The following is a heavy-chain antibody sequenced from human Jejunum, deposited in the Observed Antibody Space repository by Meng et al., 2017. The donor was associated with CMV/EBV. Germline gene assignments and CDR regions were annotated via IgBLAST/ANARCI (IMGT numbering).Heavy chain of an antibody. V-gene: IGHV3-30*02. Sequence: SCAVSGFPFSTYGIHWVRQAPGKGLEWVSFIEYDGSTKNYADSVEGRFTISRDNSKNTVYLQMNSLRPEDTAVFYCARRGGLDVWGQGTTVTVSS. CDR1: GFPFSTYG. D-gene: IGHD3-16*01. J-gene: IGHJ6*02. CDR3: ARRGGLDV. CDR2: IEYDGSTK.